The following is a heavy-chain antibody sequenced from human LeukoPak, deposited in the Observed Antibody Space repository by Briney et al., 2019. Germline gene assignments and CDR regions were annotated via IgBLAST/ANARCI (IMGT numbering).Heavy chain of an antibody. V-gene: IGHV1-69*13. D-gene: IGHD3-3*01. CDR3: ARVGPFTIFGAPDPGCCWFDP. Sequence: SVKVSCKASGGTFSSYAISWVRQAPGQGLEWMGGIIPIFGTANYAQKFQGRVTITADESTSTAYMELSSLRSEDTAVYYCARVGPFTIFGAPDPGCCWFDPWGQGTLVTVSS. J-gene: IGHJ5*02. CDR1: GGTFSSYA. CDR2: IIPIFGTA.